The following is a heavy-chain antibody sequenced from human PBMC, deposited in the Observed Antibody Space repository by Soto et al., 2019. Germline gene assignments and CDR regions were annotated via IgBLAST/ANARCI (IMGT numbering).Heavy chain of an antibody. CDR1: GGTFSSYT. V-gene: IGHV1-69*02. CDR3: ARVQLRGGIALTGAFDI. J-gene: IGHJ3*02. Sequence: QVQLVQSGAEVKKPGSSVKVSCKASGGTFSSYTISWVRQAPGQGLEWMGRIIPILGIANYAQKFQGRVTITADKSTSTAYMELSSLRSEDAAVYYCARVQLRGGIALTGAFDIWGQGTMVTVSS. D-gene: IGHD6-13*01. CDR2: IIPILGIA.